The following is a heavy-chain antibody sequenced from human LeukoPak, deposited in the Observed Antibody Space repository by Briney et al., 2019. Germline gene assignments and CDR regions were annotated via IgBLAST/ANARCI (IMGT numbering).Heavy chain of an antibody. J-gene: IGHJ4*02. D-gene: IGHD6-6*01. CDR2: IYHSGST. Sequence: SETLSLTCTVSGYSISSGYYWGWVRQPPGKGLEWIGSIYHSGSTYYNPSLKSRVTISVDTSKNQFSLKLSSVTAADTAVYYCARDLGIAARPDYWGQGTLVTVSS. CDR1: GYSISSGYY. CDR3: ARDLGIAARPDY. V-gene: IGHV4-38-2*02.